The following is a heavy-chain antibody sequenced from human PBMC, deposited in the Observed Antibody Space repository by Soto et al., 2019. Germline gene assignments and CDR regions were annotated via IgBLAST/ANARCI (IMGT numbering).Heavy chain of an antibody. Sequence: PSETLSLTCTVSGGSISSGDYYWSWIRQPPGKGLEWIGYIYYSGSTYYNPSLKSRVTISVDTSKNQFSLKLSSVTAADTAVYYCARALEGWYYGSGELINWFDPWGQGTLVTVSS. CDR3: ARALEGWYYGSGELINWFDP. J-gene: IGHJ5*02. V-gene: IGHV4-30-4*01. CDR2: IYYSGST. CDR1: GGSISSGDYY. D-gene: IGHD3-10*01.